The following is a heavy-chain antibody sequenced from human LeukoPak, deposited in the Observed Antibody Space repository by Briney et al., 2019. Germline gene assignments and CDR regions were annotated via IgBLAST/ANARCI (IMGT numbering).Heavy chain of an antibody. J-gene: IGHJ4*02. CDR2: IYYTGMT. CDR3: ARHGRMVIMSKFSTGIDQ. D-gene: IGHD2-8*01. V-gene: IGHV4-59*08. Sequence: PSETLSLTCTVPDGSISNYFWSWIRQPPGKGLEWIGYIYYTGMTNSNPSLKSRVTISMDTSKNQFSLNLRPVTAADTAIYYCARHGRMVIMSKFSTGIDQWGQGTLVTVSS. CDR1: DGSISNYF.